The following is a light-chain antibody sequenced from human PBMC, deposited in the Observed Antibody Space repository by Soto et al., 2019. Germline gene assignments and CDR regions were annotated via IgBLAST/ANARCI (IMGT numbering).Light chain of an antibody. Sequence: EIVLTQSPGTLSLSPGERATLSCRASQSVSSSYLAWYQQKPGQAPRLLIYHASSRATGIPDRFSGSGSGTDLTLTISRLEPEDFAVYYCQQYGSSLITFGQGTRLEI. J-gene: IGKJ5*01. CDR2: HAS. CDR3: QQYGSSLIT. CDR1: QSVSSSY. V-gene: IGKV3-20*01.